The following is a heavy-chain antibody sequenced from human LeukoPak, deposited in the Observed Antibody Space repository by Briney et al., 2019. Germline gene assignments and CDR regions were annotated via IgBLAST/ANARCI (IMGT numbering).Heavy chain of an antibody. Sequence: GGALRLSCAASGITFSTVWMSWFRPAPGKGLEWVGRIKSKIGGATADYAAPVKDRFTISRDDSKNTLYLQMNSLKTEDTAVYYCATDRAWFDPWGQGTLVTVSS. J-gene: IGHJ5*02. CDR2: IKSKIGGATA. V-gene: IGHV3-15*01. D-gene: IGHD3-10*01. CDR1: GITFSTVW. CDR3: ATDRAWFDP.